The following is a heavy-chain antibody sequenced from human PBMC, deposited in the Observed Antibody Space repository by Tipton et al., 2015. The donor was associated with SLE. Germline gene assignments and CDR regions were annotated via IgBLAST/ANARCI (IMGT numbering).Heavy chain of an antibody. V-gene: IGHV3-23*03. D-gene: IGHD3-3*01. CDR2: IYSAGPTT. CDR1: GLDVTAHY. J-gene: IGHJ4*02. Sequence: GSLRLSCAAPGLDVTAHYMSWVRQAPGKGLEWVSVIYSAGPTTYYADSVKGRFTISRDNSKNTLYLQMNSLRDEATAVYYCAKLGLGVVIDYWCQGTLVTVSS. CDR3: AKLGLGVVIDY.